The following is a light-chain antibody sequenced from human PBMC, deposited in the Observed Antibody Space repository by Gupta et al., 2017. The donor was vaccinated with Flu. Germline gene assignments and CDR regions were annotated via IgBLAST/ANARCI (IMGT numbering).Light chain of an antibody. CDR1: SSNIGSNT. CDR2: RNN. CDR3: AGWDDSLNGGV. V-gene: IGLV1-44*01. Sequence: QSVLTQPPSASGTPGPRVTISCSGSSSNIGSNTVNWYQQLPGTPNKRLIDRNNQRPSGVPDRFSGYKAGTSASRGIRGLQSEDEAEYSGAGWDDSLNGGVFGGGTKLTVL. J-gene: IGLJ2*01.